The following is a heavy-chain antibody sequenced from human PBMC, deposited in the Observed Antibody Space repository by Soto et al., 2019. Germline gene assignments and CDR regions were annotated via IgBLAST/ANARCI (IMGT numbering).Heavy chain of an antibody. CDR1: GFTFSSFG. J-gene: IGHJ3*01. V-gene: IGHV3-30*18. Sequence: QMQLVESGGGVVQPGRSLRLSCVASGFTFSSFGMHWVRQAPGKGLEWVAVTSYDGSSQYYPDSVKGRFTISRDNSKNTLYLQMNSLRTEDTSVYYCAKGTPALEAWGQGTVVTVSS. D-gene: IGHD1-1*01. CDR2: TSYDGSSQ. CDR3: AKGTPALEA.